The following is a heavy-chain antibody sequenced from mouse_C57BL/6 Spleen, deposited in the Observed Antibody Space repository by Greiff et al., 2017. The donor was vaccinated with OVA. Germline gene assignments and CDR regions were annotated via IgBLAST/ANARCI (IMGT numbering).Heavy chain of an antibody. D-gene: IGHD1-2*01. CDR2: IYPRSGNT. J-gene: IGHJ4*01. V-gene: IGHV1-81*01. Sequence: VQVVESGAELARPGASVKLSCKASGYTFTSYGISWVKQRTGQGLEWIGEIYPRSGNTYYNEKFKGKATLTADKSSSTAYMELRSLTSEDSAVYFCAREGITTASGAMDYWGQGTSVTASS. CDR1: GYTFTSYG. CDR3: AREGITTASGAMDY.